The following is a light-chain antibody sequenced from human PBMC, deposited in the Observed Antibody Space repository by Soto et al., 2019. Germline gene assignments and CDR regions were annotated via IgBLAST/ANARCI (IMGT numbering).Light chain of an antibody. CDR1: GSNIGTNT. J-gene: IGLJ3*02. CDR3: AAWDVSFVV. V-gene: IGLV1-44*01. CDR2: SDN. Sequence: QPVLTQPPSASGPPGQWVTISCSGSGSNIGTNTVTWYQQLPGAAPRLLIYSDNQRPSGVPARFSGSKSGTSASLAISGLQSEDEADYYCAAWDVSFVVFGGGTKLTVL.